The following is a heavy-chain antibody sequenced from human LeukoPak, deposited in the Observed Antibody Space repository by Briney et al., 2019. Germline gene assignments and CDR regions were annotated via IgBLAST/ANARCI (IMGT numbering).Heavy chain of an antibody. CDR1: GFTSSSYW. D-gene: IGHD6-19*01. Sequence: GGSLRLSCAVSGFTSSSYWMSWVRQAPGKGLEWVANIKQDGSEKYYVDSVKGRFTISRDNAKNSLYLQMNSLRAEDTAVYYCARGLVVAVAGISGMDIWGQGTTVTVSS. CDR3: ARGLVVAVAGISGMDI. V-gene: IGHV3-7*03. CDR2: IKQDGSEK. J-gene: IGHJ6*02.